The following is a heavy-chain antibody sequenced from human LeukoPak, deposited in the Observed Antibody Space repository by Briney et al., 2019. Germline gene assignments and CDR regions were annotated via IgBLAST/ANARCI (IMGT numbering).Heavy chain of an antibody. Sequence: GGSLRLSCAASGFTFSSYAMSWVRQAPGKGLEWVSAISGSGGSTYYADSVKGRFTISRDNSKNTLYLQMNSLRAEDTAAYYCAKDRDSWGSIFDYWGQGTLVTVSS. CDR1: GFTFSSYA. CDR2: ISGSGGST. J-gene: IGHJ4*02. D-gene: IGHD7-27*01. V-gene: IGHV3-23*01. CDR3: AKDRDSWGSIFDY.